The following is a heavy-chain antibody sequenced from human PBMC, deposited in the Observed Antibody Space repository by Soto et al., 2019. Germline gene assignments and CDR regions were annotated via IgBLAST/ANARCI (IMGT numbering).Heavy chain of an antibody. CDR2: IRSGGVST. Sequence: PGGSLRLSCVASGFTFGTCGIHWVRQAPGKGLEWVSRIRSGGVSTYYADSVKGRVTISRDNSKNTLYLQMNSLRVEDTAVYYGATGHKFCSLWGPDSWGQGTPVTVSS. D-gene: IGHD2-15*01. CDR1: GFTFGTCG. V-gene: IGHV3-23*01. J-gene: IGHJ5*01. CDR3: ATGHKFCSLWGPDS.